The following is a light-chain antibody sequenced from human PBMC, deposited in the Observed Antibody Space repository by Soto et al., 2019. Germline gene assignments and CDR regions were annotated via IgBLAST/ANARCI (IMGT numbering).Light chain of an antibody. V-gene: IGKV1-12*01. CDR1: QGISSW. J-gene: IGKJ5*01. CDR3: QQTSSMPIT. CDR2: VAS. Sequence: DIQMTQPPSFVCPSVGDRVASTRRASQGISSWLAWYQQKPGKAPKLLISVASSLQSGVPLRFSGSGSGTDFTLTITGLQPEDFATYYCQQTSSMPITFGQGTRLEIK.